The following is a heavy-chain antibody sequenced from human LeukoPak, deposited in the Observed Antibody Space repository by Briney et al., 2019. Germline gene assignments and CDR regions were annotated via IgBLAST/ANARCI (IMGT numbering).Heavy chain of an antibody. J-gene: IGHJ4*02. V-gene: IGHV3-74*01. CDR2: TNGDGSST. Sequence: QTGGSLRLSYACSIFTFSNYGMQWVRQAPGKGLVWVSRTNGDGSSTIYADSVKGRFTISRDNAKNTLYLQMNSLRAEDTSGYYLGREYYGDFDHWGQGTLVTVSS. D-gene: IGHD3-16*01. CDR3: GREYYGDFDH. CDR1: IFTFSNYG.